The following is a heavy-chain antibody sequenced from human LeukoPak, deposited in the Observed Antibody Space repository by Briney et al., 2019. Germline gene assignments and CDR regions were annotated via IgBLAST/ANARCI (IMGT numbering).Heavy chain of an antibody. J-gene: IGHJ4*02. V-gene: IGHV3-33*01. D-gene: IGHD2-21*02. Sequence: GGSLRLSCVASGFTFSSYGIHWVRQAPGKGLGWVAFIWYDGSYKNYVDSVKGRFTISRDNSKNTLYLQMNSLRDEDTAVYYCARGAPLEYCGGDCSRLLDYWGQGTLVTVSS. CDR2: IWYDGSYK. CDR1: GFTFSSYG. CDR3: ARGAPLEYCGGDCSRLLDY.